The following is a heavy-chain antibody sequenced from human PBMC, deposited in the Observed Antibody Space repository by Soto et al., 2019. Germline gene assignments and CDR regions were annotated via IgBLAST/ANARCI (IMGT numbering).Heavy chain of an antibody. CDR1: GGTFSSYT. D-gene: IGHD5-12*01. CDR2: IIPILGIA. J-gene: IGHJ6*03. CDR3: ARETSGYSGYDYRGDYYYYMDV. V-gene: IGHV1-69*04. Sequence: ASVKVSCKASGGTFSSYTISWVRQAPGQGLEWMGRIIPILGIANYAQKFQGRVTITADKSTSTAYMELSSLRSEDTAVYYCARETSGYSGYDYRGDYYYYMDVWGKGTTVTVSS.